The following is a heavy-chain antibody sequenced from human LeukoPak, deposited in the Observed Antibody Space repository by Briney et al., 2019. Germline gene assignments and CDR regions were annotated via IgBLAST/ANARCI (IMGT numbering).Heavy chain of an antibody. Sequence: ASVEVSCKASGYTFTNYYIHWVRQAPGQGLEWMGLINPGGGNTNYAQNFQGRVTMTRDTSASTVYMQLSSLRSEDTAMYYCARIRDGYNDAYDIWGQGTVVTVPS. J-gene: IGHJ3*02. CDR2: INPGGGNT. V-gene: IGHV1-46*01. D-gene: IGHD5-24*01. CDR1: GYTFTNYY. CDR3: ARIRDGYNDAYDI.